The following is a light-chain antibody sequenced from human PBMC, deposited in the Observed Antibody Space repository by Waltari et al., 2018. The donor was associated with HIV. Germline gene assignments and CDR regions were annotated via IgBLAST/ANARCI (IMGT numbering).Light chain of an antibody. CDR1: STDIGTYNF. J-gene: IGLJ2*01. CDR3: VSYTEKDTFLL. V-gene: IGLV2-8*01. CDR2: YVT. Sequence: QSALTQPPSASGSPGQSVAISCTGSSTDIGTYNFVSWYQHHPGKAPKLLIYYVTRRPPGIPDRFSGTKSGYTASLTVSDLQVDDEADYYCVSYTEKDTFLLFGGGTKLAV.